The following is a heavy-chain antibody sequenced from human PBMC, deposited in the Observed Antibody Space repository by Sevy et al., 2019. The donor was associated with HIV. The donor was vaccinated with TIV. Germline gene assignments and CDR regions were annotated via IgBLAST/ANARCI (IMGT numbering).Heavy chain of an antibody. J-gene: IGHJ4*02. D-gene: IGHD3-10*01. CDR1: GFTFRTSG. V-gene: IGHV3-30*18. CDR3: AKDYSAGITMVRGAYRAQRDYFDY. Sequence: GGSLRLSCVTSGFTFRTSGMHWVRQSPGKGLEWVAVISYDEAHKNYADSVKGRFSISKDNSKNTLYLQMSSLRTEDTAVYYCAKDYSAGITMVRGAYRAQRDYFDYWGQGTQVTVSS. CDR2: ISYDEAHK.